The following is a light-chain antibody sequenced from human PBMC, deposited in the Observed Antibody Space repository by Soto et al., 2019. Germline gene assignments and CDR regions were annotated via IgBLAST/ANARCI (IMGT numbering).Light chain of an antibody. CDR3: CSYAGSRTYV. Sequence: ALTQPASVSGSPGQSITISCTGTSSDVGSYNLVSWYQQHPGKAPKLMIYEVSKRPSGVSNRFSGSKSGNTASLTISGLQAEDEADYYCCSYAGSRTYVFGTGNKVTVL. CDR1: SSDVGSYNL. CDR2: EVS. J-gene: IGLJ1*01. V-gene: IGLV2-23*02.